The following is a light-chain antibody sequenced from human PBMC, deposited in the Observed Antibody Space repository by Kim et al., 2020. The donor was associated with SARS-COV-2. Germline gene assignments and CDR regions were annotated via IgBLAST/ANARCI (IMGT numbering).Light chain of an antibody. CDR3: AGWDDSLRRWL. V-gene: IGLV1-47*01. CDR1: TSNIGNDY. J-gene: IGLJ3*02. Sequence: GQTDTISCSGSTSNIGNDYVYWYQQLPGTAPRLLIYRNGQRPSGVPDRFSGSKSGTSASLAISGLRSEDEADYYCAGWDDSLRRWLFGGGTQLTVL. CDR2: RNG.